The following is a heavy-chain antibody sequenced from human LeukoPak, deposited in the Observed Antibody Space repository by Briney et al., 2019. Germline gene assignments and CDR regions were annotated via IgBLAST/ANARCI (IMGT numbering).Heavy chain of an antibody. D-gene: IGHD5-18*01. V-gene: IGHV2-5*02. CDR2: IYWDDDS. Sequence: SGPTLVNPTQTLTLTCSLSGVSLGTSGVGVGWIRQHPGKALEWLALIYWDDDSRYSPSLKSRLTIAKDTSKNQVVLTMTNMDSVDTATYYCAHSQVYSYGSFHDAYDIWGLGTLVTVSS. CDR3: AHSQVYSYGSFHDAYDI. CDR1: GVSLGTSGVG. J-gene: IGHJ3*02.